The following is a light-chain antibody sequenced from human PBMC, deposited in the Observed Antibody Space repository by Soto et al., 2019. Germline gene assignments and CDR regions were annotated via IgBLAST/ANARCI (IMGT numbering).Light chain of an antibody. Sequence: EIEMTQSPATLSLSPGERATLSCRASQSVSRNYVAWYQQKPGQAPRLLIYDASNRATGIPARFSGSGSGTEFTLTISSLQSEDFAVYYCQQYNNWPPTWTFGQGTKVDIK. CDR2: DAS. CDR3: QQYNNWPPTWT. CDR1: QSVSRN. V-gene: IGKV3D-15*01. J-gene: IGKJ1*01.